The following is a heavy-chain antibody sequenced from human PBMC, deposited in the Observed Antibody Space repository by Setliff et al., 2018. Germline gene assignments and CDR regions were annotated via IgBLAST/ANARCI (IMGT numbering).Heavy chain of an antibody. J-gene: IGHJ4*02. CDR1: GGSISGSSHY. CDR2: IYTSWST. V-gene: IGHV4-61*09. CDR3: AKDQRESTGWFKLFDY. D-gene: IGHD6-19*01. Sequence: PSETLSLTCTVSGGSISGSSHYWGWFRQPAGKELEWVGQIYTSWSTNYNPSLKSRVTISLDTSKNQFSLSLTSVTAADTAVYYCAKDQRESTGWFKLFDYWGQGVLVTVSS.